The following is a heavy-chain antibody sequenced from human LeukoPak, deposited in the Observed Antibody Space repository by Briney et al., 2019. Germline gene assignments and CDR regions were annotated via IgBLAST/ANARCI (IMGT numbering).Heavy chain of an antibody. J-gene: IGHJ4*02. CDR1: GFTFSSYA. D-gene: IGHD2-2*01. CDR3: AVVVVPAATFDY. Sequence: GGSLRLSCAASGFTFSSYAMSRVRQAPGKGLEWVSVISGSSGITYYADSVKGRFTISRDNSKNTLYLQMNSLRAEDTAVYYCAVVVVPAATFDYWGQGTLVTVSS. V-gene: IGHV3-23*01. CDR2: ISGSSGIT.